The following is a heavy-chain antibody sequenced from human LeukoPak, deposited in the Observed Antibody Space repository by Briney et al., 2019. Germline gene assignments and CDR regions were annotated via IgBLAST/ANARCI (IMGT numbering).Heavy chain of an antibody. J-gene: IGHJ5*02. Sequence: GGSLRLSXAASGFTFSSFAMSWVRQAPGKGLEWVSVVSGSGASTYYADSVKGRFTISRDNSKNTLSLQMNGLRAEDTAVYYCAKVMAARPFDPWGQGTLVTVSS. V-gene: IGHV3-23*01. CDR1: GFTFSSFA. D-gene: IGHD6-6*01. CDR3: AKVMAARPFDP. CDR2: VSGSGAST.